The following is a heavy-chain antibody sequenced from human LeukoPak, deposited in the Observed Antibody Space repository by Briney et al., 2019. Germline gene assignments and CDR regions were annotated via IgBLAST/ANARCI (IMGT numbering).Heavy chain of an antibody. CDR1: GGSFSGYY. V-gene: IGHV4-34*01. J-gene: IGHJ4*02. CDR3: ARGRDGYRFDY. Sequence: SETLSLTCAVYGGSFSGYYWSWIRQPPGKGLEWIGEINHSGSTNYNPSLKRRVTISVDTSKNQFSLKLSSVTAADTAVYYCARGRDGYRFDYWGQGTLVTVSS. CDR2: INHSGST. D-gene: IGHD5-12*01.